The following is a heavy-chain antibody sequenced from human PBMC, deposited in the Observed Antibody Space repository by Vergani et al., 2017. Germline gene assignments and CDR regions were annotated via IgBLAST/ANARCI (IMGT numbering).Heavy chain of an antibody. CDR2: IIPIFGTA. V-gene: IGHV1-69*01. CDR3: ARGGVTIFPYPLYYYYMDV. CDR1: GGTFSSYA. Sequence: QVQLVQSGAEVKKPGSSVKVSCKASGGTFSSYAISWVRQAPGQGLEWMGGIIPIFGTANYAQKFQGRVTITADESTSTAYMELSSLRSEDTAVYYCARGGVTIFPYPLYYYYMDVWAKGPRSPSP. D-gene: IGHD3-3*01. J-gene: IGHJ6*03.